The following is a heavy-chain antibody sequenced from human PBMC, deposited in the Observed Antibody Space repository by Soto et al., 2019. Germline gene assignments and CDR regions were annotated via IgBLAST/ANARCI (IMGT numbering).Heavy chain of an antibody. CDR3: ARRRGLVQYGRDV. CDR1: GGSIRISSSY. Sequence: QVQLQESVPGLVKPSETLSLTCTVSGGSIRISSSYWDWIRQPPGKGLEWIGSIYYSGSTYYNPSLKSRVIISMDNSKNQSSLNVRSVTAADTAVYYCARRRGLVQYGRDVYGQGTTVIVYS. CDR2: IYYSGST. J-gene: IGHJ6*02. D-gene: IGHD3-10*01. V-gene: IGHV4-39*01.